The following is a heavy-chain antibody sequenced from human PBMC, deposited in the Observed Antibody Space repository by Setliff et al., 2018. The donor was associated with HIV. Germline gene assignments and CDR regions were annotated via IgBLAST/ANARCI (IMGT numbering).Heavy chain of an antibody. V-gene: IGHV4-34*01. J-gene: IGHJ4*02. CDR2: IYYNGST. CDR3: AGTRYHDYGDYF. Sequence: KPSETLSLTCAVYGGSFSGYYWSWIRQPPGKGLEWIGNIYYNGSTYSTPSLKSRVTISVDTSKNQFSLKLSSVTAADTAVYYCAGTRYHDYGDYFWGQGTLVTV. D-gene: IGHD4-17*01. CDR1: GGSFSGYY.